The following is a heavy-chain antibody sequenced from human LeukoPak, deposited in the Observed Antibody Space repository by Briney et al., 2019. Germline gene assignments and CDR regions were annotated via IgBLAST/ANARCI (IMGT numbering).Heavy chain of an antibody. CDR3: ARESHSSGYSEFDC. CDR2: IYYSGST. V-gene: IGHV4-59*12. D-gene: IGHD3-22*01. CDR1: GGSISSYY. Sequence: SETLSLTCTVSGGSISSYYWSWIRQPPGKGLEWIGYIYYSGSTNYNPSLKSRVTISVDTSKNQFSLKLSSVTAADTAVYYCARESHSSGYSEFDCWGQGTLVTVSS. J-gene: IGHJ4*02.